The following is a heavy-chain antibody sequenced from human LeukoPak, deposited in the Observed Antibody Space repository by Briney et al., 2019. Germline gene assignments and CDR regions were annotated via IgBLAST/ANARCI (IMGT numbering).Heavy chain of an antibody. CDR3: ARDQGFTMVRGVIIGDMFDY. CDR2: INAGNGNT. D-gene: IGHD3-10*01. J-gene: IGHJ4*02. CDR1: GYTFTSYA. Sequence: EASVKVSCKTSGYTFTSYAMHWVRQAPGQRLEWMGWINAGNGNTKYSQKFQGRVTITRDTSASTAYMELSSLRSEDTAVYYCARDQGFTMVRGVIIGDMFDYWGQGTLVTVSS. V-gene: IGHV1-3*01.